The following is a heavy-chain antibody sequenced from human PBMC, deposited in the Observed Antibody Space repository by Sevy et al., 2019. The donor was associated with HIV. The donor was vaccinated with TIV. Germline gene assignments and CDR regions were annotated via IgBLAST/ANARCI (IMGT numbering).Heavy chain of an antibody. CDR3: AKTYYHDSSGYDNAEYFQH. D-gene: IGHD3-22*01. V-gene: IGHV3-23*01. Sequence: GGYLRLSCAASGFTFSSYAMSWVRQAPGKGLEWVSAISGSGGSTYYADSVKGRFTISRDNSKNTLYLQMNSLRAEDTAVYYCAKTYYHDSSGYDNAEYFQHWGQGTLVTVSS. CDR1: GFTFSSYA. CDR2: ISGSGGST. J-gene: IGHJ1*01.